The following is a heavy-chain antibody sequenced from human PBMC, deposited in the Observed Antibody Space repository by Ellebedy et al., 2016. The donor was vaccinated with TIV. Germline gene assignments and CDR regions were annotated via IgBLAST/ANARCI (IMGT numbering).Heavy chain of an antibody. Sequence: SETLSLTCSVSGDSIANSPYYWTWIRQPPGKGLEWIASVYYTGFTFYNPSLESRVTISVDTSQNHFSLKLTAVTAADTAVYYCARAPHCNGTTCYEPGGYFDYWGRGALVTVSS. D-gene: IGHD2-2*01. CDR3: ARAPHCNGTTCYEPGGYFDY. CDR1: GDSIANSPYY. J-gene: IGHJ4*02. CDR2: VYYTGFT. V-gene: IGHV4-39*02.